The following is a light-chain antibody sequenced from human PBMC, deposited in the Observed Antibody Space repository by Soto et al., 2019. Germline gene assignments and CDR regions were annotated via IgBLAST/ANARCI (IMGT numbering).Light chain of an antibody. V-gene: IGLV2-14*01. CDR3: SSYTSSSTYYV. Sequence: QSALTQPASVSGSPGQSITISCTGTSSDVGGYNYVSWYQQHPGKAPKLMIYEVSNRPSGVSNRFSGSKSGNTASLTISGLQAEDEADYYCSSYTSSSTYYVFGTGTKPTVL. CDR1: SSDVGGYNY. CDR2: EVS. J-gene: IGLJ1*01.